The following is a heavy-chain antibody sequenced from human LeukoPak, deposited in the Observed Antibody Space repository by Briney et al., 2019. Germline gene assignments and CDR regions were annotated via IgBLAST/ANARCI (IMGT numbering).Heavy chain of an antibody. CDR3: ARNGLSYYGSGSYPSF. V-gene: IGHV3-33*01. CDR1: GFTFSSYG. CDR2: IWYDGSNK. D-gene: IGHD3-10*01. J-gene: IGHJ4*02. Sequence: GRSLRLSCAASGFTFSSYGMHWVRQAPGKGLEWVAVIWYDGSNKYYADSVKGRFTISRDNSKNTLYLQMNSPRAEDTAVYYCARNGLSYYGSGSYPSFWGQGTLVTVSS.